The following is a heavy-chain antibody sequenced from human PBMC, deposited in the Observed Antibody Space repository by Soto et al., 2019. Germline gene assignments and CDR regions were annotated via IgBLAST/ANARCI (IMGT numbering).Heavy chain of an antibody. CDR2: IYYSGST. CDR3: ARDESSGWYLDY. D-gene: IGHD6-19*01. CDR1: GGSISSYY. Sequence: ETLSLTCTVSGGSISSYYWSWIRQPPGKGLEWLGYIYYSGSTNYNPSLKSRVTISVDTSKNQFSLKLSSVTAADTAVYYCARDESSGWYLDYWGQGTLVTVSS. V-gene: IGHV4-59*01. J-gene: IGHJ4*02.